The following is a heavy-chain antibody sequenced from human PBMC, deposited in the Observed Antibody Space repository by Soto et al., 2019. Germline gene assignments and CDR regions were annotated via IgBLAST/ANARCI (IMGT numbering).Heavy chain of an antibody. CDR3: ALGVTAGVDY. Sequence: ASVKVSCKASGYSFTGLDINWVRQTTGQGLEWMGWMQPSSGRTGYAQKFQGRVTMTRDTYLNTAYMELSSLTSDDTAFYYCALGVTAGVDYWGQGTLVTLSS. CDR1: GYSFTGLD. J-gene: IGHJ4*02. CDR2: MQPSSGRT. V-gene: IGHV1-8*01. D-gene: IGHD4-4*01.